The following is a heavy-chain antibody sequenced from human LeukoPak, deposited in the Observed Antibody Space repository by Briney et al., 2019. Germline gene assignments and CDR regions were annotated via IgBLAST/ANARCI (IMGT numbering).Heavy chain of an antibody. CDR3: ATKQWLAPPPDS. J-gene: IGHJ4*02. Sequence: GGSLRLSCAASGFTFSKYWMLWVRQAPGKGLESVSRINTEGTVTTYADSVKGRFTVSRDNADNTMFLQMNSVRDEDTAVYYCATKQWLAPPPDSWGQGTPVTVSS. CDR2: INTEGTVT. V-gene: IGHV3-74*01. CDR1: GFTFSKYW. D-gene: IGHD6-19*01.